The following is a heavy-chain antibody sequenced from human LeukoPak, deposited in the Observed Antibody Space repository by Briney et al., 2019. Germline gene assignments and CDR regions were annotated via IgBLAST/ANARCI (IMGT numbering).Heavy chain of an antibody. CDR1: GFTFSSYA. V-gene: IGHV3-30*04. CDR2: ISCDGSNK. D-gene: IGHD3-22*01. CDR3: ARDSEYYYDSSGYHDAFDI. Sequence: TGGSLRLSCAASGFTFSSYAMHWVRQAPGKGLEWVAVISCDGSNKYYADSVKGRFTISRDNSKNTLYLQMNSLRAEDTAVYYCARDSEYYYDSSGYHDAFDIWGQGTMVTVSS. J-gene: IGHJ3*02.